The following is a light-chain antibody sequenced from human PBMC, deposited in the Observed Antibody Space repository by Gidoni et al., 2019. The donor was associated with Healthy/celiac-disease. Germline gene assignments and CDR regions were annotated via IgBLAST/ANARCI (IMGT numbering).Light chain of an antibody. CDR1: SSNIGSNY. Sequence: QSVLTQPPSASGTPGQRVTFSCSGSSSNIGSNYVYWYQQLPGTAPNLLIYRNNQRPSGVPDRFSGSKSGTSASLAISGLRSEDEADYYCAAWDDSLSGRYVFGTGTKVTVL. J-gene: IGLJ1*01. CDR2: RNN. CDR3: AAWDDSLSGRYV. V-gene: IGLV1-47*01.